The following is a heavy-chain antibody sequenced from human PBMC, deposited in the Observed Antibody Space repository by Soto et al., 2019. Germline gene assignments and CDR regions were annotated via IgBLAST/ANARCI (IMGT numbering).Heavy chain of an antibody. Sequence: PGESLKISCQGTGYRFSSSWIGWVRQKPGKGLEWMGIIYPGDSDTRYSPSFQGQVTISADKSISTAYLQWSSLKASDSAMYYCARRGQLLSSYYYYGMDVWGQGTTVTVSS. CDR3: ARRGQLLSSYYYYGMDV. CDR1: GYRFSSSW. D-gene: IGHD2-2*01. V-gene: IGHV5-51*01. CDR2: IYPGDSDT. J-gene: IGHJ6*02.